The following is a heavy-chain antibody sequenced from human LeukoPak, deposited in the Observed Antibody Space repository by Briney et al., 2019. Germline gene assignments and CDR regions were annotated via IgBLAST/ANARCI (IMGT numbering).Heavy chain of an antibody. Sequence: GGSLRLSCAASGFTFSSSAMSWVRQAPRKGLEWVSAISNNGGYTYYADSVQGRFTISRDNSKNTLYLQMNSLRAEDTAVYYCAKEAGDYYDSSGYYSTDFDYWGQGTLVTVSS. CDR1: GFTFSSSA. D-gene: IGHD3-22*01. V-gene: IGHV3-23*01. CDR2: ISNNGGYT. CDR3: AKEAGDYYDSSGYYSTDFDY. J-gene: IGHJ4*02.